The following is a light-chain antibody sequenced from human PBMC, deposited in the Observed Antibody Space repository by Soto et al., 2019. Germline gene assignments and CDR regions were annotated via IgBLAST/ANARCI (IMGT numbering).Light chain of an antibody. CDR3: QHYNNWPRT. V-gene: IGKV3-15*01. J-gene: IGKJ1*01. Sequence: EIVMTQSPATLSVSPGERATLSCRASQSVSSNLAWYQQKPGQAPRLLIYGASTRPTGIPARFSGSRSGTEFTLTISSLQSEDVAVYYCQHYNNWPRTFGQGTKVEIK. CDR1: QSVSSN. CDR2: GAS.